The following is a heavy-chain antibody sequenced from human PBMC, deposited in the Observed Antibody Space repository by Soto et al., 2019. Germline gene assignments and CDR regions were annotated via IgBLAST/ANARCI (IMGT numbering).Heavy chain of an antibody. CDR1: GYTFIDFG. Sequence: QVPLVQSGIEVRQPGASVKVSCKASGYTFIDFGISWVRQAPGQGLEWMGWISINNGKTNFAQKFQDRVTMTTETSTSTAYMELRSLNSGDTAVYFCASRRGPGAIDAFDVWGQGTMVTVSS. CDR2: ISINNGKT. D-gene: IGHD1-26*01. CDR3: ASRRGPGAIDAFDV. J-gene: IGHJ3*01. V-gene: IGHV1-18*01.